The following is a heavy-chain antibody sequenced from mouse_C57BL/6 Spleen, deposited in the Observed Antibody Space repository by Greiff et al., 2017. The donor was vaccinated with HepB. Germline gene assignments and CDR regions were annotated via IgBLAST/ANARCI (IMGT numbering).Heavy chain of an antibody. V-gene: IGHV1-82*01. D-gene: IGHD1-1*01. J-gene: IGHJ1*03. Sequence: QVQLQQSGPELVKPGASVKISCKASGYAFSSSWMNWVKQRPGKGLEWIGRIYPGDGDTNYNGKFKGKATLTADKSSSTAYMQLSSLTSEDSAVYFCARFDYGSSYRYFDVWGTGTTVTVSS. CDR2: IYPGDGDT. CDR1: GYAFSSSW. CDR3: ARFDYGSSYRYFDV.